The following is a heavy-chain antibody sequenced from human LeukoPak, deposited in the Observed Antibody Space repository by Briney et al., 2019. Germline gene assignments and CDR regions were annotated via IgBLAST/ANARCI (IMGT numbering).Heavy chain of an antibody. Sequence: AASVKVSCKASGFTFTGHYIHWVRQAPGQGLEWMGWISAYNGNTNYAQKLQGRVTMTTDTSTSTAYMELRSLRSDDTAVYYCARGSLVGAAPFDYWGQGTLVTVSS. V-gene: IGHV1-18*04. D-gene: IGHD1-26*01. CDR1: GFTFTGHY. CDR3: ARGSLVGAAPFDY. CDR2: ISAYNGNT. J-gene: IGHJ4*02.